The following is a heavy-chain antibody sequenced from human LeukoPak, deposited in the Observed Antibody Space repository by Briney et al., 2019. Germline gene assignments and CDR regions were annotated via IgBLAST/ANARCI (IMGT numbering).Heavy chain of an antibody. Sequence: SETLSLTCAVSGGSISSGGYSWGWIRQPPGKGLEWIGYIYHSGSTYYNPSLKSRVTISVDRSKNQFSLKLSSVTAADTAVYYCARDYYDSSGYYFLDYWGQGTLVTVSS. D-gene: IGHD3-22*01. CDR1: GGSISSGGYS. CDR3: ARDYYDSSGYYFLDY. V-gene: IGHV4-30-2*01. J-gene: IGHJ4*02. CDR2: IYHSGST.